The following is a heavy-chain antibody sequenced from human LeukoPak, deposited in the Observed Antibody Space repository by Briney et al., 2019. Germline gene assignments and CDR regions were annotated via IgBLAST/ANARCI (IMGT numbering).Heavy chain of an antibody. Sequence: ASAKVSCKASGYTFTSYGISWVRQAPGQGLEWMGWISAYNGNTNYAQKLQGRVTMTTDTSTSTAYMELRSLRSDDTAVYYCARSIAARGSFDYWGQGTLVTVSS. D-gene: IGHD6-6*01. CDR3: ARSIAARGSFDY. CDR2: ISAYNGNT. V-gene: IGHV1-18*01. J-gene: IGHJ4*02. CDR1: GYTFTSYG.